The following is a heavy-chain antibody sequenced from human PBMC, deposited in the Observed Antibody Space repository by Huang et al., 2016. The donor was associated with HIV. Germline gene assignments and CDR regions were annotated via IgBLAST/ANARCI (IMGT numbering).Heavy chain of an antibody. D-gene: IGHD3-22*01. J-gene: IGHJ3*02. Sequence: QIQLMQSGPELKQPGASVTVSCKASGYTFTSYGITWVRQAPGQGPEWMGWISASSGDTEYAQKVHGRVTLTTDTSTNIAYMELRSLRSDDTAKYYCARDPKYHRIGYYRQRRGIDIWGQGTMVIVSS. CDR2: ISASSGDT. CDR3: ARDPKYHRIGYYRQRRGIDI. CDR1: GYTFTSYG. V-gene: IGHV1-18*01.